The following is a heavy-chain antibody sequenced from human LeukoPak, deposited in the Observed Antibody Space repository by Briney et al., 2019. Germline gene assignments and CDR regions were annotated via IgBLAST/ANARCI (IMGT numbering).Heavy chain of an antibody. CDR3: ARDRENYGSSWYVGIDY. D-gene: IGHD6-13*01. CDR2: ISAYNGNT. CDR1: GYTFTSYG. V-gene: IGHV1-18*01. J-gene: IGHJ4*02. Sequence: ASVKVSCKASGYTFTSYGISWVRQAPGQGLEWMGWISAYNGNTNYAQKLQGRVTMTTDTSTSTAYMELRSLRSDDTAVYYCARDRENYGSSWYVGIDYWGQGTLVTVSS.